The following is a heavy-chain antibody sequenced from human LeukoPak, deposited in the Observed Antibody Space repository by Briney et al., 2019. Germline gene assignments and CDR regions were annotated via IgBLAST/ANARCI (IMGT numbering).Heavy chain of an antibody. CDR2: IGPDGTDT. CDR3: AKDQMAIVGATRFGY. J-gene: IGHJ4*02. CDR1: GFIFSTSW. D-gene: IGHD1-26*01. V-gene: IGHV3-74*01. Sequence: GGSLRLSCAASGFIFSTSWMYWVRQAPGKGLVWVSRIGPDGTDTRYADPVKGRFTISRDNAENTLYLQMNSLRAEDTAVYYCAKDQMAIVGATRFGYWGQGTLVTVSS.